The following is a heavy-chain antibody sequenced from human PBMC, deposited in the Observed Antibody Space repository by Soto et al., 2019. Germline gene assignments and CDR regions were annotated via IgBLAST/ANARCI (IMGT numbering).Heavy chain of an antibody. J-gene: IGHJ4*02. D-gene: IGHD6-19*01. V-gene: IGHV5-51*01. Sequence: GESLKISCMGSGYKVSTWHNFTSYWIAWVRQMPGGGLEWMGIIYPGDSDTRYSPSFQGQVTISADKSITTAYLQWSSLKASDTAMYYCTRVLSGWYFDYWGKGTLVTVSS. CDR3: TRVLSGWYFDY. CDR2: IYPGDSDT. CDR1: GYKVSTWHNFTSYW.